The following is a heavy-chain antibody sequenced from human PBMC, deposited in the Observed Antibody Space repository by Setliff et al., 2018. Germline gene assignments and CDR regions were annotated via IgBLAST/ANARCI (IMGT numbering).Heavy chain of an antibody. D-gene: IGHD2-15*01. V-gene: IGHV3-33*08. CDR3: ARTCSGSGCYAGLES. CDR2: IWGDGGTK. CDR1: GFTFSTYR. Sequence: GGSLRLSCAASGFTFSTYRMHWVRQAPGKGLEWVAVIWGDGGTKYHADSVKGRFTISRDNSKNTLYLQMNSLRPEDTAVYCCARTCSGSGCYAGLESWGQGTPVTVSS. J-gene: IGHJ4*02.